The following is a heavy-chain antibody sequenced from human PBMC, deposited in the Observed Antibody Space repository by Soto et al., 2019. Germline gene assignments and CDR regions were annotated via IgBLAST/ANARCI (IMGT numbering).Heavy chain of an antibody. CDR1: GFTFSSYW. D-gene: IGHD4-17*01. CDR3: LASTVTTDF. CDR2: INSDGSST. Sequence: GGSLRLSCAASGFTFSSYWNHWVRQAPGKGLVWVSRINSDGSSTSYADSVKGRFTISRDNAKNTLYLQMNSLRAEDTAVYYCLASTVTTDFWGQGSLVTVSS. J-gene: IGHJ4*02. V-gene: IGHV3-74*01.